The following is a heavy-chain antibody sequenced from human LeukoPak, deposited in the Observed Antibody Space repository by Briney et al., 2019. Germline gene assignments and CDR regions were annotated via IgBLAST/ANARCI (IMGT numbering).Heavy chain of an antibody. J-gene: IGHJ4*02. CDR2: LSSDGSNK. D-gene: IGHD3-10*01. Sequence: GGSLRLSCVASGFIVNIDGMHWVRQAPGKGLEWVAVLSSDGSNKYYADSVKGRFTISRDNSKNTLYLQMNSLRADDTAVYYCAKGSLYYDFDYWGQGTLVTVSS. CDR3: AKGSLYYDFDY. V-gene: IGHV3-30*18. CDR1: GFIVNIDG.